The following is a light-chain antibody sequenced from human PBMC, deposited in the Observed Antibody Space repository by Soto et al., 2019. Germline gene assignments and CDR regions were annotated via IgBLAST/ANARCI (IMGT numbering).Light chain of an antibody. CDR2: LEGSGSY. V-gene: IGLV4-60*02. J-gene: IGLJ3*02. CDR1: SGHSSYI. CDR3: ETWDSNTHV. Sequence: QAVLTQSSSASASLGSSVKLTCTLSSGHSSYIIAWHQQQPGKAPRYLMKLEGSGSYNKGSRVPDRFSGSSAGADRYLTISNLPFEDEADYYCETWDSNTHVFGGGTKLTVL.